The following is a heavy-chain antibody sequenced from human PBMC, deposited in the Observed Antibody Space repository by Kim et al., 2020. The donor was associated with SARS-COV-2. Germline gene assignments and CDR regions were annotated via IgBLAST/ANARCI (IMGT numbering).Heavy chain of an antibody. CDR1: GFSFSHYA. D-gene: IGHD2-21*02. Sequence: GGSLRLSCVGSGFSFSHYAFHWVRQAPGKGLEWVSSIAMDGSDKYYADSVDGRFTISRDDADNSVSLQMNSLRAEDAAVYYCARDHLYCASDCFYFAH. J-gene: IGHJ4*01. CDR3: ARDHLYCASDCFYFAH. CDR2: IAMDGSDK. V-gene: IGHV3-21*06.